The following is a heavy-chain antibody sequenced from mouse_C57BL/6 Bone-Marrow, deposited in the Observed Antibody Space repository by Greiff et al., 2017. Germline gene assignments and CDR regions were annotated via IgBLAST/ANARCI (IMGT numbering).Heavy chain of an antibody. J-gene: IGHJ4*01. CDR1: GFTFSDYG. D-gene: IGHD2-12*01. V-gene: IGHV5-17*01. CDR2: ISSGSSTI. CDR3: ARDSVNAMDY. Sequence: EVQRVESGGGLVKPGGSLKLSCAASGFTFSDYGMHWVRQAPEKGLEWVAYISSGSSTIYYADTVKGRFTISRDNATNTLFLQMTSLRSEDTAMYYCARDSVNAMDYWGQGTSVTVSS.